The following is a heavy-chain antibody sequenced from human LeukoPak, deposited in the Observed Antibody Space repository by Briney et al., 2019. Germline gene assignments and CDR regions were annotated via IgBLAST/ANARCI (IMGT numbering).Heavy chain of an antibody. CDR2: INPNSGGT. CDR1: RYSLTGYY. Sequence: ASVKVSCKASRYSLTGYYMHWVRQAPGPGLEWMGRINPNSGGTNYAQKFQGRVTMTRDTSISTAYMELSRLRSDDTAVYYCARAIAVADFDYWGQGTLVTVSS. CDR3: ARAIAVADFDY. J-gene: IGHJ4*02. V-gene: IGHV1-2*06. D-gene: IGHD6-19*01.